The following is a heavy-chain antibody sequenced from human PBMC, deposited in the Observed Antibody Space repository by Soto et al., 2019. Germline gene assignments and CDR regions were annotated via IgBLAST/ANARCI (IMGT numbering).Heavy chain of an antibody. CDR1: GYTFSSYA. CDR2: ISAYNGNT. D-gene: IGHD1-7*01. CDR3: AGPPELTRIYYYYGMDV. J-gene: IGHJ6*02. Sequence: ASVKVSCKASGYTFSSYAISWVRQAPGQGLEWMGWISAYNGNTKYAQKLQSRVTITADESTSTAYMELSSLRSEDTAVYYCAGPPELTRIYYYYGMDVWGQGTTVTVSS. V-gene: IGHV1-18*01.